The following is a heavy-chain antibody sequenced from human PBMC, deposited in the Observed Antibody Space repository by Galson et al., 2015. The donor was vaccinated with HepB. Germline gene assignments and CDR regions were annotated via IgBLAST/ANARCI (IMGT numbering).Heavy chain of an antibody. V-gene: IGHV3-33*01. CDR1: GFTFSFHG. D-gene: IGHD1-1*01. CDR3: ARDKDDSLDP. CDR2: IWNDGSNK. Sequence: SLRLSCAAAGFTFSFHGMHWVRQAPGKGLEWVAVIWNDGSNKYYADSVKGRLTISRDDSKNMLYLQMDSLRVEDTAVYYCARDKDDSLDPWGQGTLVTVSS. J-gene: IGHJ5*02.